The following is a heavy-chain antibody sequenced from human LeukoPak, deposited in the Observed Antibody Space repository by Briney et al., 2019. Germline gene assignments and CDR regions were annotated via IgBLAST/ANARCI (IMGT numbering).Heavy chain of an antibody. D-gene: IGHD1-26*01. CDR2: ISAYNGST. V-gene: IGHV1-18*01. Sequence: GASVKVSCKASGYTFTSYGISWVRQAPGQGLEWMGWISAYNGSTNYAQKLQGRVTMTTDTSTSTAYMELRSLRSDDTAVYYCANDKWDWRSLGGDAFDIWGQGTMVTVSS. CDR1: GYTFTSYG. J-gene: IGHJ3*02. CDR3: ANDKWDWRSLGGDAFDI.